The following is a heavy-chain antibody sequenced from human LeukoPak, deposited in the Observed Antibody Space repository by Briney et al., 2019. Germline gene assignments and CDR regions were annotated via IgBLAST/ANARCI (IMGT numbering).Heavy chain of an antibody. CDR3: ARDRGAIWFGESKDFDY. D-gene: IGHD3-10*01. CDR2: INPNSGGT. J-gene: IGHJ4*02. V-gene: IGHV1-2*02. CDR1: GYTFTGYY. Sequence: GASVKVSCKASGYTFTGYYMHWVRQAPGQGLEWMGWINPNSGGTNYAQKFQGGVTMTRDTSISTAYMELSRLRSDDTAVYYCARDRGAIWFGESKDFDYWGQGTLVTVSS.